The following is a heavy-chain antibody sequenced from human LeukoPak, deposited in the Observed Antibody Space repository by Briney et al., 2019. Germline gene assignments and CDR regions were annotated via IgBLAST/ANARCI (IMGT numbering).Heavy chain of an antibody. Sequence: PSETLSLTCSVPGFSISDYYWTWIRQPPGKGLEWIGYIYDSETTIYNPSLKSRVTISVDMSKNQFSLKLNSVTAADTAVYYCAAAGGNYSPPRCWGQGTLVTVSS. D-gene: IGHD1-26*01. J-gene: IGHJ4*02. CDR2: IYDSETT. CDR3: AAAGGNYSPPRC. CDR1: GFSISDYY. V-gene: IGHV4-59*01.